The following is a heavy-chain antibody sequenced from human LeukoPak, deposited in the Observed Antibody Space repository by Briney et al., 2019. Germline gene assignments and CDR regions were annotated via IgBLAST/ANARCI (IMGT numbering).Heavy chain of an antibody. CDR1: GFTFSAFG. Sequence: PGGSLRLSCAASGFTFSAFGMHWVRQAPGRGLEWVTVIWHDGNNKYYADSVKGRFTISRDNAKNSLSLQMNSLRAEDTAIYYCVRNVNGLYGYWGQGTLVTISS. CDR2: IWHDGNNK. V-gene: IGHV3-33*01. CDR3: VRNVNGLYGY. D-gene: IGHD2-8*01. J-gene: IGHJ4*02.